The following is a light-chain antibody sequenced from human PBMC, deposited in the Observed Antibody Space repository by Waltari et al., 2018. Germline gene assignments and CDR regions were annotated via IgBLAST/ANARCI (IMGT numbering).Light chain of an antibody. CDR2: WAS. Sequence: DIVMTQSPDSLAVSLGERATINCKSSQSVLYSSNNKNYLAWYQQKPGQPPKLLIYWASTRESGVPDQFSGSGSGTYFTLTISSLQAEDVAVYYCQQYYSTPRTFGQGTKVEIK. J-gene: IGKJ1*01. CDR3: QQYYSTPRT. V-gene: IGKV4-1*01. CDR1: QSVLYSSNNKNY.